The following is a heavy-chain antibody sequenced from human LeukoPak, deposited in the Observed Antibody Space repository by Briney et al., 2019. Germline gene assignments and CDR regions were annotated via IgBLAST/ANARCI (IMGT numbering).Heavy chain of an antibody. CDR1: GYTFTSYA. V-gene: IGHV1-18*01. J-gene: IGHJ4*02. D-gene: IGHD3-10*01. Sequence: ASVKVSCKASGYTFTSYAMHWVRQAPGQGLEWMGWISAYNGNTNYAQKLQGRVTMTTDTSTSTAYMELRSLRSDDTAVYYCARDGYYYGSGSYYSDYWGQGTLVTVSS. CDR3: ARDGYYYGSGSYYSDY. CDR2: ISAYNGNT.